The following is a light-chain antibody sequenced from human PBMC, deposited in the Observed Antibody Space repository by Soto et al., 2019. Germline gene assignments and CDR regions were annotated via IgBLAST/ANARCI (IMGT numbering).Light chain of an antibody. CDR2: DVN. J-gene: IGLJ2*01. V-gene: IGLV2-14*03. CDR1: SSDVGGYNF. CDR3: TSYTHSSTVV. Sequence: QSVLTQPASVSGSPGQSITISCTGTSSDVGGYNFVSWYQQHPGKAPKLMIYDVNNRPSGVSSRFSASKSGSTASLTISGLQAEDEADYYCTSYTHSSTVVFGGGTQLTVL.